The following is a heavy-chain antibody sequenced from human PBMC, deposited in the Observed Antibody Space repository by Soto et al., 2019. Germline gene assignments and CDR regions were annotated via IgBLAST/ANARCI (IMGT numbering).Heavy chain of an antibody. CDR1: GGSFSGYY. Sequence: QVQLQQWGAGLLKPSETLSLTCAVYGGSFSGYYWSWIRQPPGKGLEWIGEINHSGSTNYNPSLKSRVTISVDTSKNQFSLKLSSVTAADTAVYYCARRLITMVRGVILPGGYWFDPWGQGTLVTVSS. CDR2: INHSGST. J-gene: IGHJ5*02. CDR3: ARRLITMVRGVILPGGYWFDP. V-gene: IGHV4-34*01. D-gene: IGHD3-10*01.